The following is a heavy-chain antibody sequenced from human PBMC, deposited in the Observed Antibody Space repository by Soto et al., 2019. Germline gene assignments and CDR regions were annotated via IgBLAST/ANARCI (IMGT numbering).Heavy chain of an antibody. CDR3: ARRRDGYNYVFDY. CDR2: INHSGST. J-gene: IGHJ4*02. Sequence: XETLSLTCAVYGGSFSGYYWSLIGQPPGKGLEWIGEINHSGSTNYNPSLKSRVTISVDTSKNQFSLKLSSVTAADTAVYYCARRRDGYNYVFDYWGQGTLVTVSS. V-gene: IGHV4-34*01. CDR1: GGSFSGYY. D-gene: IGHD5-12*01.